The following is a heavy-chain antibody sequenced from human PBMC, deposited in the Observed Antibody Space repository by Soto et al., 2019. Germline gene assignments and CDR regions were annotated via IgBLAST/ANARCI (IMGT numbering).Heavy chain of an antibody. D-gene: IGHD1-26*01. J-gene: IGHJ4*02. V-gene: IGHV3-30-3*01. CDR1: GFTFSSYA. Sequence: QVQLVESGGGVVQPGRSLRLSCAASGFTFSSYAMHWVRQAPGKGLEWVAVISYDGSNKYYADSVKGRFTISRDNSKNTLYLQMNSLRAEDTAVYYCARVGQELGGSYYFDYWGQGTLVTVSS. CDR3: ARVGQELGGSYYFDY. CDR2: ISYDGSNK.